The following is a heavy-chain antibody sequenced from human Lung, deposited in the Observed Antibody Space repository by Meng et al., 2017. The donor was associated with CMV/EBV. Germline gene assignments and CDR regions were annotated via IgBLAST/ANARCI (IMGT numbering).Heavy chain of an antibody. CDR1: GYTFTSSG. CDR2: ISAYNGNT. CDR3: GRGAGANWFDP. Sequence: SCKASGYTFTSSGISWVRPAPGQGLEWMGWISAYNGNTKYAQKLQGRVTMTTDTSTSTAYMELRSLRSDDTAVYYCGRGAGANWFDPWGQGTLVTVSS. D-gene: IGHD1-14*01. J-gene: IGHJ5*02. V-gene: IGHV1-18*01.